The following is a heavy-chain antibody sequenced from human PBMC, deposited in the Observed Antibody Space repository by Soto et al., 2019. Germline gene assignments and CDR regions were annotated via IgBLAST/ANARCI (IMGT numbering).Heavy chain of an antibody. V-gene: IGHV3-48*02. D-gene: IGHD2-2*01. J-gene: IGHJ5*02. Sequence: GGSLRLSCAASGFTFSSYSMNWVRQAPGKGLEWVSYISSSSSTIYYADSVKGRFTISRDNAKNSLYLQMNSLRDEDTAVYYCARDGGPWPIVVVPAAMLPWFDPWGQGTLVTVSS. CDR3: ARDGGPWPIVVVPAAMLPWFDP. CDR2: ISSSSSTI. CDR1: GFTFSSYS.